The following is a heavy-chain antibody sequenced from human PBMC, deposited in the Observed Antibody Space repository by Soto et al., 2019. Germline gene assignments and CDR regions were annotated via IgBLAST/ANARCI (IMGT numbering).Heavy chain of an antibody. CDR2: IYTSGSP. V-gene: IGHV4-4*07. CDR1: GGSISSYY. CDR3: ARDFPYSSSWYAGFDY. J-gene: IGHJ4*02. D-gene: IGHD6-13*01. Sequence: SETLSLTCTVSGGSISSYYWSWIRQPAGKGLEWIGRIYTSGSPNYNPSLKSRVTMSVDTSKNQFSLKLSSVNAADTAVYYCARDFPYSSSWYAGFDYWGRGTLVTVSS.